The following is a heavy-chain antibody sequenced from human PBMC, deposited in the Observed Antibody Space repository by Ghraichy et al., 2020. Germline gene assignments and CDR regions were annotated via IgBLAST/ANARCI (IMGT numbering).Heavy chain of an antibody. Sequence: GGSLRIKCAASGFTFSTSWMHWVRQGPGKGLVWVSRIDSGGSDTTYVDSVKGRFTISRDNAKNTLYLQMNSLRVEDTAVYYCAALVRGVPIPDYWGQGALVTVSS. J-gene: IGHJ4*02. CDR2: IDSGGSDT. D-gene: IGHD3-10*01. CDR1: GFTFSTSW. V-gene: IGHV3-74*01. CDR3: AALVRGVPIPDY.